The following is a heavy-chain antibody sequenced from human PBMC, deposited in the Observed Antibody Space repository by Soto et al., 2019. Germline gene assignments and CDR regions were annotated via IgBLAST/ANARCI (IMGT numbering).Heavy chain of an antibody. Sequence: SQTLSLTCAISGDSVSSNSAAWNWIRQSPSRGLEWLGRTYYRSKWYNDYAVSVKSRITINPDTSKNQFSLQLNSVIPEDTAVYSFASGHSGSARSTLESCGPWGQGTLVTVSS. D-gene: IGHD1-1*01. J-gene: IGHJ5*02. CDR2: TYYRSKWYN. CDR1: GDSVSSNSAA. CDR3: ASGHSGSARSTLESCGP. V-gene: IGHV6-1*01.